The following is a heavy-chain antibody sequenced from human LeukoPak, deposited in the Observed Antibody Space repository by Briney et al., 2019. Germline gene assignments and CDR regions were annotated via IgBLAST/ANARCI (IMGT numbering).Heavy chain of an antibody. J-gene: IGHJ4*02. Sequence: PSETLSLTCTVSGGSISSYYWSWIRQPPGKGLEWIGSIYYSGNTYYNPSLKSRATISLDTPKSHFSLKLMSVTAADTAVYYCARYHNGYDDYWGQGTLVTVSS. CDR2: IYYSGNT. V-gene: IGHV4-59*12. CDR1: GGSISSYY. CDR3: ARYHNGYDDY. D-gene: IGHD5-12*01.